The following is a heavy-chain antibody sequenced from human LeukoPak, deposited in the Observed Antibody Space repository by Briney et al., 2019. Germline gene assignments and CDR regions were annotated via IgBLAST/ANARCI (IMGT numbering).Heavy chain of an antibody. D-gene: IGHD3-9*01. CDR3: AKPRTFYDILTVSFQQ. J-gene: IGHJ1*01. CDR1: GFTFSKYG. Sequence: QTGTPLRLSCAASGFTFSKYGMHWVRQAPGKGLEWVAVISYDGGEQHYGDSVKGRFSISRDDSKSTIYLQMNSLTVEDTALYYCAKPRTFYDILTVSFQQWGQGTWVSVSS. V-gene: IGHV3-30*18. CDR2: ISYDGGEQ.